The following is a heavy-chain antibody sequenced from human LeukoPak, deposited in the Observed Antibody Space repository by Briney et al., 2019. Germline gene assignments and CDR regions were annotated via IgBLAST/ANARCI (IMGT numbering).Heavy chain of an antibody. D-gene: IGHD2-2*01. CDR3: ASGTTDIVVVPATLRNYYFDY. J-gene: IGHJ4*02. CDR1: GGTFSSYE. Sequence: SVKVSCKASGGTFSSYEISWVRQAPGQGLEWMGGIIPMFGTAKYAQKLQGRVTITADKSTSTAYMELSSLRSEDTAVYYCASGTTDIVVVPATLRNYYFDYWGRGTLVTVSS. CDR2: IIPMFGTA. V-gene: IGHV1-69*06.